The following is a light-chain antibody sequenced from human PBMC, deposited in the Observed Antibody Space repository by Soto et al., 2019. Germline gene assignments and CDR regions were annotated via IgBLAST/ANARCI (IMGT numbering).Light chain of an antibody. CDR2: DDF. J-gene: IGLJ3*02. CDR3: QVWDSRSDLRV. Sequence: SYELTQPPSVSVAPGQTARITCAENNIGSKSVHWYQQKPGQAPVLVVYDDFDRPSGIPERLSGSNSGNTATLTISRVEAGDEADYYCQVWDSRSDLRVFGGGTKVTVL. V-gene: IGLV3-21*02. CDR1: NIGSKS.